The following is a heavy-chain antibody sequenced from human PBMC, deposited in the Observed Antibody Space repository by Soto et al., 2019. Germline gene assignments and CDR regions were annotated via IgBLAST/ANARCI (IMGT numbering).Heavy chain of an antibody. D-gene: IGHD6-19*01. CDR2: IYYSGST. CDR1: GGSISSSSYY. V-gene: IGHV4-39*01. Sequence: QLQLQESGPGLVKPSETLSLTCTVSGGSISSSSYYWGWIRQPPGKGLEWIGSIYYSGSTYYNPSLKSRVTISVDTSKNQFSLKLSSVTAADTAVYYCATPSPGIAVAGIDYWGQGTLVTVSS. J-gene: IGHJ4*02. CDR3: ATPSPGIAVAGIDY.